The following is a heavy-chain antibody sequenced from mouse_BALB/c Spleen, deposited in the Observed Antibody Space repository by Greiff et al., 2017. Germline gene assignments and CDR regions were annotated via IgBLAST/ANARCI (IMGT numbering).Heavy chain of an antibody. J-gene: IGHJ3*01. CDR1: GFSLTSYG. Sequence: VMLVESGPGLVAPSQSLSITCTVSGFSLTSYGVHWVRQPPGKGLEWLGVIWAGGSTNYNSALMSRLSISKDNSKSQVFLKMNSLQTDDTAMYYCARESWFAYWGQGTLVTVSA. V-gene: IGHV2-9*02. CDR2: IWAGGST. CDR3: ARESWFAY.